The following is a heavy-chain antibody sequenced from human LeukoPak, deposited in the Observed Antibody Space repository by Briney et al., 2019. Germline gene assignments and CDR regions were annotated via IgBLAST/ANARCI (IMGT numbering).Heavy chain of an antibody. CDR2: IYHSGTS. J-gene: IGHJ5*02. D-gene: IGHD2-15*01. V-gene: IGHV4-59*08. CDR3: ARRMSTSGGSWFDP. Sequence: SETLSLTCAVYGGSFSGYYWSWIRQPPGKGLEWIGYIYHSGTSNYNPSLSSRVTISVDTSKNEVSLKLSSVSAADTAVYFCARRMSTSGGSWFDPWGQGILVTVAS. CDR1: GGSFSGYY.